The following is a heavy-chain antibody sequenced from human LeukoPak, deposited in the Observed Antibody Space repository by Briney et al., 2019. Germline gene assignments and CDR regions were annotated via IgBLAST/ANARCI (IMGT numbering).Heavy chain of an antibody. CDR1: GFTFSNYA. J-gene: IGHJ4*02. D-gene: IGHD3-22*01. CDR2: ISGSGGNT. CDR3: AKSRARREGSSGSVDF. Sequence: GGPLRLSCAASGFTFSNYAMSWVRQAPGEGLEWVSGISGSGGNTYYADSVKGRFTISRDNSKNTLYLQMNSLRAEDTAVYYCAKSRARREGSSGSVDFWGQGTLVSVSS. V-gene: IGHV3-23*01.